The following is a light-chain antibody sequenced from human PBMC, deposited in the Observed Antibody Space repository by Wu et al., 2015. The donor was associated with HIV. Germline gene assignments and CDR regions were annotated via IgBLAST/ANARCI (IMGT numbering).Light chain of an antibody. J-gene: IGKJ1*01. Sequence: EIVLTQSPGTLSLSPGERATLSCRASQSVNTNYLAWYQQKPGQTPRLLIYGVTSRATGIPDRFSGSGSGTDFTLTITRLEPEDFAVYYCQQYGRSPGTFGQGTKVEIK. CDR3: QQYGRSPGT. CDR1: QSVNTNY. V-gene: IGKV3-20*01. CDR2: GVT.